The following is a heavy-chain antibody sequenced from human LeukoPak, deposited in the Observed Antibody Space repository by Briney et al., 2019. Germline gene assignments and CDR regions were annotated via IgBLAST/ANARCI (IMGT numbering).Heavy chain of an antibody. D-gene: IGHD6-19*01. J-gene: IGHJ6*02. V-gene: IGHV1-69*13. CDR3: ARQWPINYYYYGMDV. CDR2: IIPIFGTA. Sequence: TVKVSCKASGGTFSSYAISWVRQAPGQGLEWMGGIIPIFGTANYAQKFQGRVTITADESTSTAYMELSSLRSEDTAVYYCARQWPINYYYYGMDVWGQGTTVTVSS. CDR1: GGTFSSYA.